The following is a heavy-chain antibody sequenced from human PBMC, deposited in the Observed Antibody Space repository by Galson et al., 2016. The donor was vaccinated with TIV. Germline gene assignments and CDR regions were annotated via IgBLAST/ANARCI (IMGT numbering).Heavy chain of an antibody. J-gene: IGHJ6*04. V-gene: IGHV2-5*01. CDR2: IYWNDDK. D-gene: IGHD3-3*01. Sequence: PALVKPTQTLTLTCSFSGFSLTTGGVGVGWIRQPPGKALEWLAFIYWNDDKYYSPSLKSRLTITKDTSKNQVVLTVTNVDPVDTATYHGARAWADFWGGPYAYYYAVDVWGEATMVAFSS. CDR3: ARAWADFWGGPYAYYYAVDV. CDR1: GFSLTTGGVG.